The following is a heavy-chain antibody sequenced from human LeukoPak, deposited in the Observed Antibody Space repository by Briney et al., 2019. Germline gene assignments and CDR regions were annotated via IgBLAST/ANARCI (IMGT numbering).Heavy chain of an antibody. V-gene: IGHV1-46*01. Sequence: GASVKVSCKASGYTFTSYYMHWVRQAPGQGLEWMGIINPSGGSTSYAQKFQGRVTMTRDMSTSTVYMELSSLRSADTAVYYCARGNDGWPHYYYYFMDVWGKGTTVTVSS. D-gene: IGHD1-1*01. CDR3: ARGNDGWPHYYYYFMDV. J-gene: IGHJ6*03. CDR1: GYTFTSYY. CDR2: INPSGGST.